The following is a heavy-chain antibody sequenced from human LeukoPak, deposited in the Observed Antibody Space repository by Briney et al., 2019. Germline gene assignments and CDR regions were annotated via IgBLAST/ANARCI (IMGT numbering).Heavy chain of an antibody. CDR2: IYSGGST. Sequence: GGSLRLSCAASGFTVSSNYMSWVRQAPGKGLEWVSVIYSGGSTYYADSVKGRFTISRDNSKNTLYLQMNSLRAEDTAVYYCARVLHDYGSDYWGQGTLVTVSS. CDR1: GFTVSSNY. V-gene: IGHV3-66*01. CDR3: ARVLHDYGSDY. J-gene: IGHJ4*02. D-gene: IGHD4-17*01.